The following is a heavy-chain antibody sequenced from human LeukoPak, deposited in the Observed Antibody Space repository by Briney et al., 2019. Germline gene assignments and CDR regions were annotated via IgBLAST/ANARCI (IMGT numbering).Heavy chain of an antibody. D-gene: IGHD5-18*01. CDR2: ISGSGDST. Sequence: PGGSLRLSCAASGFTFSSFAMSWVRQAPGKGLEWVSGISGSGDSTDSADSVNGRFIMSRDNSKSTLNLQMDSLRAEDTAVYFCAKDSVLRGHSYGFDSWGQGILVTVSS. J-gene: IGHJ4*02. V-gene: IGHV3-23*01. CDR1: GFTFSSFA. CDR3: AKDSVLRGHSYGFDS.